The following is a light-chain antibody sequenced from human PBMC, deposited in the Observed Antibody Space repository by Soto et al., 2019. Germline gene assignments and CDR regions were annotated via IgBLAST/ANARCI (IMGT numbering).Light chain of an antibody. CDR2: GAS. J-gene: IGKJ4*01. CDR1: ESISSN. V-gene: IGKV3D-15*01. Sequence: EVLMTQSPATLSVCPGERATLSCRASESISSNLAWYQQKVGQAPRLLIYGASIRATGIPARFSGSGSGTEFTLTISSLQSEDFAVYFCQQYNNWPPLTFGGGTKVEIK. CDR3: QQYNNWPPLT.